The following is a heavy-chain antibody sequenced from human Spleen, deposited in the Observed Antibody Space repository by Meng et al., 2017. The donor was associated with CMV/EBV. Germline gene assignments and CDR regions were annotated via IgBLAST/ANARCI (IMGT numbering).Heavy chain of an antibody. CDR2: ISSSSSYI. D-gene: IGHD1/OR15-1a*01. V-gene: IGHV3-21*01. J-gene: IGHJ4*02. CDR1: GFTFSRTA. CDR3: ARFSRNNLYYFDY. Sequence: CAASGFTFSRTAMTWVRQAPGKGLEWVSSISSSSSYIYYADSVKGRFTISRDNAKDSLYLQMNSLRAEDTAVYYCARFSRNNLYYFDYWGQGTLVTVSS.